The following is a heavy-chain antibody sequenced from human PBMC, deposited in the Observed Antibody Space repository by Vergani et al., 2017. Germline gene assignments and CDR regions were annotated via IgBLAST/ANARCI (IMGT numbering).Heavy chain of an antibody. J-gene: IGHJ6*02. CDR3: ARVSLRFLEWRNNYGMDV. V-gene: IGHV1-18*01. CDR1: GYTFTSYG. D-gene: IGHD3-3*01. CDR2: ISAYNGNT. Sequence: QVQLVQSGAEVKKPGASVTVSCKASGYTFTSYGISWVRQAPGQGLEWMGWISAYNGNTNYAQKLQGRVTMTTDTSTSTAYMELRSLRSDDTAVYYCARVSLRFLEWRNNYGMDVWGQGTTVTVSS.